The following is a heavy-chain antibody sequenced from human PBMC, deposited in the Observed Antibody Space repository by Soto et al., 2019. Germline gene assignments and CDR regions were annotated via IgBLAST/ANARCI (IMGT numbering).Heavy chain of an antibody. V-gene: IGHV4-39*01. Sequence: QLQLQESGPGLVKPSETLSLTCAVSGGSISSSSYYWGWIRQPPGKGLEWIGSIYYSGSTYYTPSLQRRVSISVDTSKIQFSLKLISVTAADTAVYYCARRTVNIRTFYSGLKTHCFDYWGQGTLVTVSS. CDR2: IYYSGST. D-gene: IGHD6-19*01. CDR3: ARRTVNIRTFYSGLKTHCFDY. J-gene: IGHJ4*02. CDR1: GGSISSSSYY.